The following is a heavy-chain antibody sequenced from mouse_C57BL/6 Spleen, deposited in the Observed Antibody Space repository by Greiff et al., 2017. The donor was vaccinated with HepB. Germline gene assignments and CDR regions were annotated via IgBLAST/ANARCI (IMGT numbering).Heavy chain of an antibody. V-gene: IGHV1-52*01. Sequence: VQLQQSGAELVRPGSSVKLSCKASGYTFTSYWMHWVKQRPIQGLEWIGNIDPSDSETHYNQKFKDKATLTVDKYSSTAYMQLSSLTSEDSAVYYGALAGTSFAYWGQGTLVTVSA. CDR1: GYTFTSYW. D-gene: IGHD4-1*01. J-gene: IGHJ3*01. CDR3: ALAGTSFAY. CDR2: IDPSDSET.